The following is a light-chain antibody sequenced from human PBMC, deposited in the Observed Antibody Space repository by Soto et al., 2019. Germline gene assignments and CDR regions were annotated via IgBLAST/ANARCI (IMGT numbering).Light chain of an antibody. CDR1: QSISNY. V-gene: IGKV1-39*01. Sequence: DMEMTQSPYSLSASVGDRVTITCRASQSISNYLNWYQHKPGKVPKLLIYAASSLQSGVPTRFIGSGSGTDFTLTINSLQPEDFATYYCQQSYGTPLTVGGGTKIEIK. CDR2: AAS. CDR3: QQSYGTPLT. J-gene: IGKJ4*01.